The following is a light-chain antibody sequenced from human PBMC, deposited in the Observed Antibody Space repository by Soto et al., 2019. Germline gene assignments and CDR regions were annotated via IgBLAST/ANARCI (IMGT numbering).Light chain of an antibody. J-gene: IGLJ1*01. V-gene: IGLV3-21*04. CDR3: QVWDITTDHYV. Sequence: SYELTQPPSVSVAPEKTARLTCGGDNIGSKRVHWYRQKPGQAPVLVIYYDSDRPSGIPERFSGSNSGNTATLTINRVEAGNEADYYCQVWDITTDHYVFGTGTKLTVL. CDR1: NIGSKR. CDR2: YDS.